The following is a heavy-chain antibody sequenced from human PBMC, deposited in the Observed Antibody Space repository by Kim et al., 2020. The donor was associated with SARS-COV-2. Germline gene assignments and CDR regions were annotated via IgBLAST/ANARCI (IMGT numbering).Heavy chain of an antibody. Sequence: GGSLRLSCVVSGITFNNDALSWVRQAPGKGLEWVSTLRTSDDRTYYADSVKGRFAISRDNSKNTLYLQMNRLRVEDTALYYCATRIYFDYWGQGTPVTVSS. D-gene: IGHD6-6*01. CDR1: GITFNNDA. CDR3: ATRIYFDY. CDR2: LRTSDDRT. V-gene: IGHV3-23*01. J-gene: IGHJ4*02.